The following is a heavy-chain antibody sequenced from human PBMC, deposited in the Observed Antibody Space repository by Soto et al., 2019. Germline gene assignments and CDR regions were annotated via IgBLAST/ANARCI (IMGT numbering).Heavy chain of an antibody. CDR3: AAGHSSGYSLPFDY. V-gene: IGHV3-74*01. D-gene: IGHD3-22*01. CDR1: GFTFSSYW. J-gene: IGHJ4*02. CDR2: INSDGSST. Sequence: GGSLRLFCAASGFTFSSYWMHWVRQAPGKGLVWVSRINSDGSSTSYADSVKGRFTISRDNAKNTLYLQMNSLRAEDTAVYYYAAGHSSGYSLPFDYWGQGTLVTVSS.